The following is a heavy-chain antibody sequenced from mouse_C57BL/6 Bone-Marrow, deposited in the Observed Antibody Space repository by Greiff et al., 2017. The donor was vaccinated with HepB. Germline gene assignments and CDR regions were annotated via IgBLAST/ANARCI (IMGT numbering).Heavy chain of an antibody. CDR2: ISDGGSYT. V-gene: IGHV5-4*01. Sequence: EVQLVESGGGLVKPGGSLKLSCAASGFTFSSYAMSWVRQTPEKRLEWVATISDGGSYTYYPDNVKGRFTISRDNAKNNLYLQMSHLKSEDTAMYYCARDQEKLGRGAYWGQGTLVTVSA. CDR1: GFTFSSYA. CDR3: ARDQEKLGRGAY. D-gene: IGHD4-1*01. J-gene: IGHJ3*01.